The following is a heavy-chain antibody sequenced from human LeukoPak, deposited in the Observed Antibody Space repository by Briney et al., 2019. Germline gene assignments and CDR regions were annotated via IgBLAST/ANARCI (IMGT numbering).Heavy chain of an antibody. D-gene: IGHD2-15*01. J-gene: IGHJ4*02. CDR1: GGTFSSCA. V-gene: IGHV1-69*04. Sequence: ASVKVSCKASGGTFSSCAISWVRQAPGQGLEWMGRIIPILGIANYAQKFQGRVTITADKSTSTAYMELSSLRSEDTAVYYCAREVSTGYCSGGSCSQGRGDWGQGTLVTVSS. CDR2: IIPILGIA. CDR3: AREVSTGYCSGGSCSQGRGD.